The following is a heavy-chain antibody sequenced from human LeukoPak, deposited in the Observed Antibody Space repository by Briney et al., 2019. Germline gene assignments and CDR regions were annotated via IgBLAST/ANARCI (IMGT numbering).Heavy chain of an antibody. J-gene: IGHJ4*02. D-gene: IGHD6-19*01. CDR1: GYTFTGYY. CDR2: INPNSGGT. CDR3: ARLPHNSGWYADY. Sequence: ASVKVSCKASGYTFTGYYMHWVRQAPGQGLEWMGWINPNSGGTNYAQKFQGRVTMTRDTSTSTAYMELRSLRSDDTAVYYCARLPHNSGWYADYWGQGTLVTVSS. V-gene: IGHV1-2*02.